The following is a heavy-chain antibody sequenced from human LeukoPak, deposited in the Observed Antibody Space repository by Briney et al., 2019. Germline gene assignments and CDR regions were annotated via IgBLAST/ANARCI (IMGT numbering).Heavy chain of an antibody. V-gene: IGHV3-7*01. CDR2: LKEDGTDK. CDR1: GFTFSSYS. D-gene: IGHD3-16*02. J-gene: IGHJ4*02. CDR3: ARDTYRFFDY. Sequence: GSLRLSCAVSGFTFSSYSMNWVRQAPGKGLEWVADLKEDGTDKYYVDSVKGRFTISRDNAKNSLYLQMNSLRADDTAVYYCARDTYRFFDYWGQGILVTVSS.